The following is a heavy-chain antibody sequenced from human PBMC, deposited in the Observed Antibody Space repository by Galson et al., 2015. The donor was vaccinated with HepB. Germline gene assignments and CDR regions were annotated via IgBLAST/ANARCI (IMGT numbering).Heavy chain of an antibody. V-gene: IGHV1-18*04. CDR1: GYTFTSYG. CDR2: ISAYNGNT. J-gene: IGHJ4*02. D-gene: IGHD1-26*01. Sequence: SVKVSCKASGYTFTSYGISWVRQAPGQGLEWMGWISAYNGNTNYAQKLQGRVTMTTDTSTSTAYMELRSLRSDDTAVYYCAREGRTGGVGASAFDYWGQGTLVTVSS. CDR3: AREGRTGGVGASAFDY.